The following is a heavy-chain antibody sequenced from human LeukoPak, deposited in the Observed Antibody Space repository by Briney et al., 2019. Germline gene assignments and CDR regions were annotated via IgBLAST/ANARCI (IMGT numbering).Heavy chain of an antibody. Sequence: GASVKVSCKASGYTFTGYYMHWVRQAPGQELEWMGWFNPNSGGTNYAQKFQGRVTMTRDTSISTAYMELSRLRSDDTAVYYCARVSSSTSCYAEFDYWGQGTLVTVSS. J-gene: IGHJ4*02. CDR1: GYTFTGYY. V-gene: IGHV1-2*02. D-gene: IGHD2-2*01. CDR2: FNPNSGGT. CDR3: ARVSSSTSCYAEFDY.